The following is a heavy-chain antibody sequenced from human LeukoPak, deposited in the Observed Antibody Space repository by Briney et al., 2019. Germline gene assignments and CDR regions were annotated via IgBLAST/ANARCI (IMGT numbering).Heavy chain of an antibody. Sequence: GASLRLSCAASGFTFSSYAMSRVRQAPGKGLEWVSAISGSGGSTYYADSVKGRFTISRGNPKNTLYLQMNSLRAEDTAVYYCAKDLGIVAKFGSYFDYWGQGTLVTGSS. J-gene: IGHJ4*02. CDR2: ISGSGGST. V-gene: IGHV3-23*01. CDR3: AKDLGIVAKFGSYFDY. CDR1: GFTFSSYA. D-gene: IGHD2-21*01.